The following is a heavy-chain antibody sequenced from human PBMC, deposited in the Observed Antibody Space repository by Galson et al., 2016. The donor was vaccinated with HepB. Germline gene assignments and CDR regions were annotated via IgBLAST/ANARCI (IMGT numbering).Heavy chain of an antibody. CDR1: GFSFSDST. Sequence: SLRLYCAASGFSFSDSTMHWVRQASGKGLEWIGRIRSKANSYATAYAASVKGRFTISRDDSKNTAYLQMNSLKTEDTAVYYCTRHGNARGGSPFDYWGQGTLVTVSS. J-gene: IGHJ4*02. CDR2: IRSKANSYAT. D-gene: IGHD1-26*01. V-gene: IGHV3-73*01. CDR3: TRHGNARGGSPFDY.